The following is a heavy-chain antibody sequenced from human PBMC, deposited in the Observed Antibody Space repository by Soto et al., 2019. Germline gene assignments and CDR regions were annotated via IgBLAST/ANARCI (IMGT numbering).Heavy chain of an antibody. CDR2: IYYSGST. D-gene: IGHD6-6*01. CDR1: GGSISSSSYY. CDR3: TRLCRWKYSSSLDYYYGMDV. V-gene: IGHV4-39*01. J-gene: IGHJ6*02. Sequence: SETLSLTCTVSGGSISSSSYYWGWIRQPPGKGLEWIGSIYYSGSTYYNPSLKSRVTISVDTSKNQFSLKLSSVTAADTAVYYCTRLCRWKYSSSLDYYYGMDVWGQGTTVTVSS.